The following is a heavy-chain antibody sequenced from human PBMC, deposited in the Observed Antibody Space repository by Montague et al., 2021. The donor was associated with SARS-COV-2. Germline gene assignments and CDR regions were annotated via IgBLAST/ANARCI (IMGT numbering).Heavy chain of an antibody. CDR3: ARGAKYYGFYRPFED. J-gene: IGHJ4*02. D-gene: IGHD3-16*01. CDR1: DGSINTDTYF. CDR2: IWTSGTT. Sequence: TLSLTCTVSDGSINTDTYFWSWIRQPAGKGLEWIGRIWTSGTTKYNPTLKSRVTMSMDTSKKQFSLNVTSVTAADTAVYYCARGAKYYGFYRPFEDWGQGALFTVSS. V-gene: IGHV4-61*02.